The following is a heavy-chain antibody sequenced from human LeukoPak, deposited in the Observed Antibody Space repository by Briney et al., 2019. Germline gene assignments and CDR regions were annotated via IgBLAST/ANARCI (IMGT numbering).Heavy chain of an antibody. D-gene: IGHD5-24*01. Sequence: PGGSLRLSCAASGFTFDDYTMHWGRHAPGKGLEWVSLISRDGDSTYYADSVKGRFTISRDNSKNCLYLQMNSVRREDTAFYYCSKDGKMATISCTGFDSWGQGTLVTVSS. CDR2: ISRDGDST. CDR3: SKDGKMATISCTGFDS. J-gene: IGHJ4*02. CDR1: GFTFDDYT. V-gene: IGHV3-43*01.